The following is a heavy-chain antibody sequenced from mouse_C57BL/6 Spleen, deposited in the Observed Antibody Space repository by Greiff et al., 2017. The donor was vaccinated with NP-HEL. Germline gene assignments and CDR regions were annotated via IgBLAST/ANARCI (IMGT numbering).Heavy chain of an antibody. Sequence: VQGVESGPGLVAPSQSLSISCTVSGFSLTSYGVSWVRQPPGKGLEWLGVIWGDGSTNYHYPHIYSLSTIKDNSKTQVFLNLNRLQTDATATYYCAKGDYYGTMDYWGQGPSVTFSS. CDR1: GFSLTSYG. CDR3: AKGDYYGTMDY. D-gene: IGHD1-2*01. CDR2: IWGDGST. V-gene: IGHV2-3*01. J-gene: IGHJ4*01.